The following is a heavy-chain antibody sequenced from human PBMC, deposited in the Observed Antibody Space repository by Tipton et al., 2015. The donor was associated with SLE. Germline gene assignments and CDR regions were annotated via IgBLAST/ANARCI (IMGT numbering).Heavy chain of an antibody. Sequence: TLSLTCTVSGGSVSSGSYYWSWIRQPPGKGLEWIGYIYYSGSTNYNPSLKSRVTISVDTSKNQFSLKLSSVTTADTAVYYCARESKTYYYDSSGHWGQGTLVTVSS. CDR3: ARESKTYYYDSSGH. D-gene: IGHD3-22*01. J-gene: IGHJ4*02. CDR1: GGSVSSGSYY. V-gene: IGHV4-61*01. CDR2: IYYSGST.